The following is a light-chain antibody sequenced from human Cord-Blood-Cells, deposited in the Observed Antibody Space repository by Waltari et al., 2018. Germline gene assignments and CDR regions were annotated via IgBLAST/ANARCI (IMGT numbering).Light chain of an antibody. J-gene: IGLJ2*01. V-gene: IGLV3-1*01. CDR1: TLGDKY. Sequence: SYELTQPPSVSVSPGQTASITSPGDTLGDKYACWYQQKPGQSPVLVIYQDSKRPSGIPERFSGSNSGNTATLTISGTQAMDEADYYCQAWDSSTVVFGGGTKLTVL. CDR3: QAWDSSTVV. CDR2: QDS.